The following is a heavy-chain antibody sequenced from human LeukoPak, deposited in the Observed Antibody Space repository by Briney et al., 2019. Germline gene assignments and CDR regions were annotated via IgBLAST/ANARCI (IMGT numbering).Heavy chain of an antibody. CDR1: GFIFSHYG. V-gene: IGHV3-23*01. D-gene: IGHD7-27*01. CDR3: AKDGNWARFED. Sequence: QTWGSLRLSCAASGFIFSHYGMNWVRQAPGKGLEWVSGITSRSTTYYADSVKGRFTISRDNSKNMVWLQINSPTAEDTATYYCAKDGNWARFEDWGQGTLVTVSS. CDR2: ITSRSTT. J-gene: IGHJ4*02.